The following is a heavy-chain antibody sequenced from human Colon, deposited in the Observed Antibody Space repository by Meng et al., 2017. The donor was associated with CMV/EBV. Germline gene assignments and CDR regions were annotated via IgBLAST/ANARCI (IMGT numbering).Heavy chain of an antibody. CDR2: VRAGGTA. D-gene: IGHD1/OR15-1a*01. Sequence: VLLVESGGGVGKPGGALRLSCAASGFTFVHAWMSWVRQAPGTGLEWVARVRAGGTADYAAPVKGRFTVGRDDSTNTVYLQMNNLLSNDTAVYYCVTDYPERTAQIDNWGQGTLVTVSS. J-gene: IGHJ4*02. CDR1: GFTFVHAW. V-gene: IGHV3-15*01. CDR3: VTDYPERTAQIDN.